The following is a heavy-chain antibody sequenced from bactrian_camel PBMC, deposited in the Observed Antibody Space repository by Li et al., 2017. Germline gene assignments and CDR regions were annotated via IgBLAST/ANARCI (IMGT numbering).Heavy chain of an antibody. Sequence: VQLVESGGGLVQPGGSLRLSCVASGFTFSTYDMTWVRQAPGKGLEWVSAISRVGGTTYYADSVKGRFTIARDNAKNTLYLQMNSLKTEDTAVYYCATRLTYGSSWYPPEFAYWGQGTQVTVS. D-gene: IGHD6*01. V-gene: IGHV3S40*01. CDR2: ISRVGGTT. CDR3: ATRLTYGSSWYPPEFAY. J-gene: IGHJ6*01. CDR1: GFTFSTYD.